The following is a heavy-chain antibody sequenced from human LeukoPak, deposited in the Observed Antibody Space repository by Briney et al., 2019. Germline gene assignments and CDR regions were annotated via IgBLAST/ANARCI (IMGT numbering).Heavy chain of an antibody. Sequence: PGRSLRLSCAASGFTFSSYGMHWVRQAPGKGLEWVAVISYDGSNKYYADSVKGRFTISRDNSKNTLYLQMNSLRAEDTAVYYCAKDLSIRTKTIDYWGQGTLVTVSS. CDR3: AKDLSIRTKTIDY. D-gene: IGHD3-3*01. J-gene: IGHJ4*02. V-gene: IGHV3-30*18. CDR2: ISYDGSNK. CDR1: GFTFSSYG.